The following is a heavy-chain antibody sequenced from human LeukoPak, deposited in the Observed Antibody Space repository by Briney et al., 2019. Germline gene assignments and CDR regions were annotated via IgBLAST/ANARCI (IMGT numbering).Heavy chain of an antibody. CDR1: GGSISSYY. Sequence: SETLSLTCTVSGGSISSYYWSWIRQPPGKGLEWIGYIYYSGSTNYNPSLKSRVTISVDTSKNQFSLKLSSVTAADTAVYYCARLYYDSSGYRYYFDYWGQGTLVTVSS. CDR2: IYYSGST. J-gene: IGHJ4*02. D-gene: IGHD3-22*01. CDR3: ARLYYDSSGYRYYFDY. V-gene: IGHV4-59*08.